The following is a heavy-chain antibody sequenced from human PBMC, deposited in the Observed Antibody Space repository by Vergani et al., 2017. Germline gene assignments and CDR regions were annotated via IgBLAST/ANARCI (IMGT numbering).Heavy chain of an antibody. D-gene: IGHD1-14*01. CDR1: GYTFTGYY. V-gene: IGHV1-69*01. J-gene: IGHJ6*03. CDR3: ASNRFRGYYYYMDV. CDR2: IIPIFGTA. Sequence: QVQLVQSGAEVQKPGASVKVSCKASGYTFTGYYMHWVRQAPGQGLEWMGGIIPIFGTANYAQKFQGRVTITADESTSTAYMELSSLRSEDTAVYYCASNRFRGYYYYMDVWGKGTTVTVSS.